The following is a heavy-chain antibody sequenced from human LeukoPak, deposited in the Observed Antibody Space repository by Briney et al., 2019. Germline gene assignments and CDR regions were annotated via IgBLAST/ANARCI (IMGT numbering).Heavy chain of an antibody. V-gene: IGHV1-46*01. CDR1: GGTFTSYY. CDR3: ARSPHYSSSWYPPDPKKSYYYYGMDV. CDR2: INPSGGST. Sequence: EASVKVSCKASGGTFTSYYMHWVRQAPGQGLEWMGIINPSGGSTSYAQKFQGRVTMTRDTSTSTVYMELSSLRSEDTAVYYCARSPHYSSSWYPPDPKKSYYYYGMDVWGQGTTVTVSS. J-gene: IGHJ6*02. D-gene: IGHD6-13*01.